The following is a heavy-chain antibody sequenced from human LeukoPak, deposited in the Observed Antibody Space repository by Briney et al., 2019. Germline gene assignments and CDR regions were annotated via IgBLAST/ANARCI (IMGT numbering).Heavy chain of an antibody. CDR2: IKQDGSEK. J-gene: IGHJ6*02. V-gene: IGHV3-7*01. Sequence: GGSLRLSCTASEFTFSSYWMSWVRQAPGKGLEWVANIKQDGSEKDYVDSVKGRFTISRDNAKNSLYLQMDSLRAEDTAVYYCARYCGGDCYGMDVWGQGTTVTVSS. CDR1: EFTFSSYW. CDR3: ARYCGGDCYGMDV. D-gene: IGHD2-21*01.